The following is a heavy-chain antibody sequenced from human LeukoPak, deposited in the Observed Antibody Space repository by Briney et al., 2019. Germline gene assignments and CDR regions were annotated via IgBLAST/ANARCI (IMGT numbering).Heavy chain of an antibody. Sequence: SETLSLTCGVSGYSISSHYWGWIRQPPGKGLEWIGTIYHSGITYYNPSLKSRVTISVDTSKNQFSLKLSSVTAPDTAVYYCARTVVAATNWFDPWGQGTPVTVSS. V-gene: IGHV4-38-2*01. CDR1: GYSISSHY. J-gene: IGHJ5*02. CDR3: ARTVVAATNWFDP. D-gene: IGHD2-15*01. CDR2: IYHSGIT.